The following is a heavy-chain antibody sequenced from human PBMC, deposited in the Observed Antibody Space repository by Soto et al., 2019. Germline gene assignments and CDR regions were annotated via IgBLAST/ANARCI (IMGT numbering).Heavy chain of an antibody. CDR2: ILSDGSRQ. CDR3: VRDDDGGPNAFDI. D-gene: IGHD3-16*01. V-gene: IGHV3-33*03. J-gene: IGHJ3*02. Sequence: QVQLVESGGGVVQPGQSLTLSCAASGFTFPKYGMHWVRQPPGKGLEWVELILSDGSRQWYRDSVRGRFSISRDNRKNTLNLQMDSVRVEYAAVDYCVRDDDGGPNAFDIWGQGTMVTVSS. CDR1: GFTFPKYG.